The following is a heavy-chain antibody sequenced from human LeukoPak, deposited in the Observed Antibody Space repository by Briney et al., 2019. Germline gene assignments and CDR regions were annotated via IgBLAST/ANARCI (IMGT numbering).Heavy chain of an antibody. CDR2: IYYSGST. Sequence: SETLSLTCSVSGDSIRSSSYYWGWIRQPPGKGLEWIGSIYYSGSTYYNPSLKNRATISVGTSKNQFSLKLTSVTAADTAVFYCASTRRSGTYLEAFDIWGQGTMVNISS. CDR1: GDSIRSSSYY. J-gene: IGHJ3*02. D-gene: IGHD1-26*01. V-gene: IGHV4-39*01. CDR3: ASTRRSGTYLEAFDI.